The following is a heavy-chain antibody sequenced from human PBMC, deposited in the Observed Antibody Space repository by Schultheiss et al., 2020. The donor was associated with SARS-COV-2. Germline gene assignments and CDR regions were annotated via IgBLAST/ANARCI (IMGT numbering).Heavy chain of an antibody. CDR3: ASFHIH. CDR1: GFTVNTYW. D-gene: IGHD2-21*01. V-gene: IGHV3-7*01. Sequence: GGSLRLSCAVSGFTVNTYWMSWVRQAPGKGLEWVAEMNEHGSQTYYVDSVKGRFTISRDIAEYSLYLQMNSLRAEDTAIYYCASFHIHWGQGTLVTVSS. J-gene: IGHJ4*02. CDR2: MNEHGSQT.